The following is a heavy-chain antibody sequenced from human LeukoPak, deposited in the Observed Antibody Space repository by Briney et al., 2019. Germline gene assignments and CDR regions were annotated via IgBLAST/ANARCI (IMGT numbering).Heavy chain of an antibody. CDR3: ARSSSGYSSGWTYYYYMDV. V-gene: IGHV4-4*07. CDR2: IYTSGST. Sequence: SETLSLTCTVSGGSISSCYWSWIRQPAGKGLEWIGRIYTSGSTNYNPSLKSRVTMSVDTSKNQFSLKLSSVTAADTAVYYCARSSSGYSSGWTYYYYMDVWGKGTTVTISS. J-gene: IGHJ6*03. D-gene: IGHD6-19*01. CDR1: GGSISSCY.